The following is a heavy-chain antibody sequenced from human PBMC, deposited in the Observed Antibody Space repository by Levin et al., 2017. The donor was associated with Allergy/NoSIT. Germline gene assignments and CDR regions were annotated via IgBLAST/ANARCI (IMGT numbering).Heavy chain of an antibody. D-gene: IGHD6-19*01. J-gene: IGHJ6*02. CDR1: GGSFSGYY. Sequence: SETLSLTCAVYGGSFSGYYWSWIRQPPGKGLEWIGEINHSGSTNYNPSLKSRVTISVDTSKNQFSLKLSSVTAADTAVYYCASSGFSPQSRSGWYFPPHYDYGMDVWGQGTTVTVSS. V-gene: IGHV4-34*01. CDR3: ASSGFSPQSRSGWYFPPHYDYGMDV. CDR2: INHSGST.